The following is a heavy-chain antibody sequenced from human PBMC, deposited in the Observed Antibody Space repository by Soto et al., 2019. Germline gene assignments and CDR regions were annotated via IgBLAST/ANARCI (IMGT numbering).Heavy chain of an antibody. Sequence: EVQLVESGGGLVQPGGSLRLSCAASEFTFSGYGISWVRQAPGKGLEWVANIKQDGSEQFYVDSVKGRFTISRDNAKNSLYLQMNSLRAEDTAVYYCAREAVWGQGTTVTVSS. CDR1: EFTFSGYG. J-gene: IGHJ6*02. CDR2: IKQDGSEQ. V-gene: IGHV3-7*05. CDR3: AREAV.